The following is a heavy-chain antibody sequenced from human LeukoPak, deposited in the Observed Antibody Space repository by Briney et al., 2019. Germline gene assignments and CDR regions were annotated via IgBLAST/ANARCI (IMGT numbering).Heavy chain of an antibody. V-gene: IGHV1-69*13. CDR2: IIPIFGTA. CDR1: GGTFSSYA. CDR3: AREVRRRVVIIQEPYYYYYYGMDV. D-gene: IGHD3-3*01. J-gene: IGHJ6*02. Sequence: SVKVSCKASGGTFSSYAISWVRQAPGQGLEWMGGIIPIFGTANYAQKFQGRVTITADESTSTAYMELSSLRSEDTAVYYCAREVRRRVVIIQEPYYYYYYGMDVWGQGTMVTVSS.